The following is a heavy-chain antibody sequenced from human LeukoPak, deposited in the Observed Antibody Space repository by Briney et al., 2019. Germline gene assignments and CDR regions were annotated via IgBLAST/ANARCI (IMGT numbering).Heavy chain of an antibody. CDR1: GCTFSRYG. D-gene: IGHD6-13*01. J-gene: IGHJ4*02. CDR3: AKAYGSTWLFDC. V-gene: IGHV3-30*18. Sequence: PGRSLRLSCAASGCTFSRYGMHWVLQAPGKGLEWVTFISSDGNNKYYADSVKGRFTISRDNSKNTLYLQMNSLSAEDTAVYYCAKAYGSTWLFDCWGQGTLVTVSS. CDR2: ISSDGNNK.